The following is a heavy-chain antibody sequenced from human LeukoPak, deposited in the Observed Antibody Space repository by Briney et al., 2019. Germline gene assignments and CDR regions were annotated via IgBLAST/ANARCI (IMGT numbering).Heavy chain of an antibody. CDR3: ASSGVNWFDP. V-gene: IGHV3-21*01. D-gene: IGHD3-10*01. CDR1: GFTFSSYS. CDR2: ISSSSTYI. J-gene: IGHJ5*02. Sequence: GGSLRLSCAASGFTFSSYSMNWVRQAPGKGLEWVSSISSSSTYIYYADSVKGRFTISRDNAKNSLYLQMDSLRAEDTAVYYCASSGVNWFDPWGQGTLVTVSS.